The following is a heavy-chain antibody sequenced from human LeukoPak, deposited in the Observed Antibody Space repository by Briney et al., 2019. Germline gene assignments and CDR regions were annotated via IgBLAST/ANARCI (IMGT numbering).Heavy chain of an antibody. D-gene: IGHD6-13*01. CDR1: GGSISTYY. CDR3: ARGAPFAAAGTDY. V-gene: IGHV4-59*01. CDR2: IYYSGST. Sequence: SETLSLTCTVSGGSISTYYGNWIRQAPGKGLEWIGYIYYSGSTNYNPSLKSRVTISVDTSKNQFSLKLSSVTAADTAVYYCARGAPFAAAGTDYWGQGTLVIVSS. J-gene: IGHJ4*02.